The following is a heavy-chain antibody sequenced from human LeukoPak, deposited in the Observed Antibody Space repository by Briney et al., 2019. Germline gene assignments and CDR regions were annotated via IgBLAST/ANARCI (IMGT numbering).Heavy chain of an antibody. CDR2: INPSGGST. D-gene: IGHD3-3*01. CDR1: GYTFTSYY. CDR3: ARDLGVVTLGRKDAFDI. V-gene: IGHV1-46*01. J-gene: IGHJ3*02. Sequence: GASVTVSCKASGYTFTSYYMHWVRQAPGQGLEWMGIINPSGGSTSYAQKFQGRVTMTRDMSTSTVYMELSSLRSEDTAVYYCARDLGVVTLGRKDAFDIWGQGTMVTVSS.